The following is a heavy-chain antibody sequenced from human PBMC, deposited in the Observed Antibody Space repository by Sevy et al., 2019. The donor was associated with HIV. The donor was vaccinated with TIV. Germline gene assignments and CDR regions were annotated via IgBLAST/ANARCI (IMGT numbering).Heavy chain of an antibody. V-gene: IGHV3-53*01. CDR3: TREDIVLGEDNYYGMDV. J-gene: IGHJ6*02. CDR1: GFSVSSNY. Sequence: GGSLRLSCVVSGFSVSSNYMSWVRRAPGKGLEWVSNIYSDGRTYYADSVRGRFTISRDTSKNTVYLEMKSLRAEDTAVYYCTREDIVLGEDNYYGMDVWGHGTTVTVSS. CDR2: IYSDGRT. D-gene: IGHD2-15*01.